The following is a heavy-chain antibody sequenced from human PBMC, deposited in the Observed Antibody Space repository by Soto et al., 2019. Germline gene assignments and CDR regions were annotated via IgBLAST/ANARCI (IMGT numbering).Heavy chain of an antibody. J-gene: IGHJ3*02. CDR1: GGSISSGGYY. V-gene: IGHV4-31*03. CDR3: ARESRIVVVPAASKRDAFDI. D-gene: IGHD2-2*01. Sequence: PSETLSLTCTVSGGSISSGGYYWSWIRQHPGKGLEWIGYIYYSGSTYYNPSLKSRVTISVDTSKNQFSLKLSSVTAADTAVYYCARESRIVVVPAASKRDAFDIWGQGTMVTVSS. CDR2: IYYSGST.